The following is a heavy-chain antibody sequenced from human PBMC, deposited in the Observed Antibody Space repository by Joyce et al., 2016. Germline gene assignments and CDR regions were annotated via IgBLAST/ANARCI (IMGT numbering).Heavy chain of an antibody. D-gene: IGHD2-2*01. CDR2: ISYDGSNK. CDR3: AKFFMSATPSPNDAFDI. J-gene: IGHJ3*02. Sequence: QVQLVESGGGVVQPGMSLRLSCAASGFTFSIYGMHWVRQAPGKGLEWVAVISYDGSNKQYRDSVKGRFTISRDNSKNTLYLQMNDLRAEDTAVYYCAKFFMSATPSPNDAFDIWGQGTMVTVSS. CDR1: GFTFSIYG. V-gene: IGHV3-30*18.